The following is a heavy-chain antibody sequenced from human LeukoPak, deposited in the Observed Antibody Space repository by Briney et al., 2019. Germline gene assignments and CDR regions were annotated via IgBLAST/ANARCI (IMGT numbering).Heavy chain of an antibody. V-gene: IGHV3-30*18. Sequence: GGSLRLSCAASGFTFSSHDMHWVRQAPGKGLEWVAVISYDGSNKYYADSVKGRFTISRDNSKNTLYLQMNSLRAEDTAVYYCAKPRYDSSGYHFDYWGQGTLVTVSS. D-gene: IGHD3-22*01. J-gene: IGHJ4*02. CDR3: AKPRYDSSGYHFDY. CDR1: GFTFSSHD. CDR2: ISYDGSNK.